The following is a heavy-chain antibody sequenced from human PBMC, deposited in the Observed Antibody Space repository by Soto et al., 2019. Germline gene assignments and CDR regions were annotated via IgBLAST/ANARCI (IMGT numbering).Heavy chain of an antibody. D-gene: IGHD3-9*01. V-gene: IGHV3-23*01. CDR3: AKGDYDILTGYYSRYYYYGMDV. CDR2: ISGSGGST. CDR1: GFTFSSYA. J-gene: IGHJ6*02. Sequence: GGSLRLSCAASGFTFSSYAMSWVRQAPGKGLEWVSAISGSGGSTYYADSVKGRFTISRDNSKNTLYLQMNSLRAEDTAVYYCAKGDYDILTGYYSRYYYYGMDVWGQGTTVTVS.